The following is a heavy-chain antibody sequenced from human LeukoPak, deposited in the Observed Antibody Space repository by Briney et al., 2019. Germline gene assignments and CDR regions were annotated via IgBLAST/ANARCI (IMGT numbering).Heavy chain of an antibody. CDR2: FYPEDGET. CDR3: ATDRLGFAFDI. D-gene: IGHD3-16*01. Sequence: ASVKVSCKVSGYTLTESSMHWVRQAPGKGLEWMGGFYPEDGETIYTQTFQGRITMTYDTSTDTAYMELSRLRSEDTAVYYCATDRLGFAFDIWGQGTMVTVSS. V-gene: IGHV1-24*01. CDR1: GYTLTESS. J-gene: IGHJ3*02.